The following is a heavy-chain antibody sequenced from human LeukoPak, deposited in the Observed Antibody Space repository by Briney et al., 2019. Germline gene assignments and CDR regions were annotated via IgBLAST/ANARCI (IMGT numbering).Heavy chain of an antibody. CDR1: GYTFTSYY. CDR3: ATCARNFYCYRLDY. CDR2: INPSGGST. Sequence: ASVKVSCKASGYTFTSYYMHWVRQAPGQGLEWMGIINPSGGSTSYAQKFQGRVTMTRDTSTSTAYMELSSLRSEDTAVYYCATCARNFYCYRLDYWAREPWSPSPQ. D-gene: IGHD2-2*02. V-gene: IGHV1-46*01. J-gene: IGHJ4*02.